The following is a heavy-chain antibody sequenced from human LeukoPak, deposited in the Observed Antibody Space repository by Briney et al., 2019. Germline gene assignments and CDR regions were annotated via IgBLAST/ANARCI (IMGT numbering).Heavy chain of an antibody. V-gene: IGHV3-23*01. CDR3: AKAHTIFGVVIILGY. D-gene: IGHD3-3*01. CDR1: GFTFSSYA. CDR2: ISGSGGST. J-gene: IGHJ4*02. Sequence: GGSLRLSCAASGFTFSSYAMSWVRQAPGKGLEWVSAISGSGGSTYYADSVKGRFTISRDNSKNTLYLQMNSLRAEDTAVYYCAKAHTIFGVVIILGYWGQGTLVTVSS.